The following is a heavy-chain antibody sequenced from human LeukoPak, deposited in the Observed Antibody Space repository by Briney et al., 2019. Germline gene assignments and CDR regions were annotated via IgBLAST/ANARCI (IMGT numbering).Heavy chain of an antibody. CDR3: ATGQLTGKFDP. V-gene: IGHV4-30-2*01. D-gene: IGHD3-10*01. CDR1: GGSISSGGYY. J-gene: IGHJ5*02. CDR2: IYHSGST. Sequence: PSETLSLTCTVSGGSISSGGYYWSWIRQPPGKGLEWIGYIYHSGSTYYNPSLKSRVTISVDRSRNQFSLKLSSVTAADTAVYYCATGQLTGKFDPWGQGTLVTVSS.